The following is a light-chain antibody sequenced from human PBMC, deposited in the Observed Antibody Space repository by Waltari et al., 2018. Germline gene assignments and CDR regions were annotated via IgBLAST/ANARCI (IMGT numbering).Light chain of an antibody. CDR1: QNIGTY. CDR3: QNHERLPAT. V-gene: IGKV3-20*01. CDR2: AAS. Sequence: LTQSPGTLSLSPGERATLSCRASQNIGTYLVLYQQKPGQPPRRLMYAASRRATGIPDRFSGSGSGTDFSLTISRLEPEDFAVYYCQNHERLPATFGQGTKVEIK. J-gene: IGKJ1*01.